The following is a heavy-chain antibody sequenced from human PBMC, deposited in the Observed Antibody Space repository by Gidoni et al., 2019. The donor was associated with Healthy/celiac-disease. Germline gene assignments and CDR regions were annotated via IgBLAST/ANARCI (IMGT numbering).Heavy chain of an antibody. Sequence: QLQLQESGPGLVKPSETLSLTCTVSGGSISSSSYYWGWIRQPPGKGLEWIESIYYSGSTYYNPALKSRVTISVDTSKNQFSLKLSSVTAADTAVYYCASHQTLFWSGYFWAAGSWFDPWGQGTLVTVSS. D-gene: IGHD3-3*01. CDR3: ASHQTLFWSGYFWAAGSWFDP. CDR2: IYYSGST. J-gene: IGHJ5*02. CDR1: GGSISSSSYY. V-gene: IGHV4-39*01.